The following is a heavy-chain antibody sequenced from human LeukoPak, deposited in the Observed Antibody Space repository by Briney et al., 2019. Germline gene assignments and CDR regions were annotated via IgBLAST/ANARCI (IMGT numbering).Heavy chain of an antibody. CDR3: ARVEQKGGSYDY. D-gene: IGHD1-26*01. Sequence: ASVKVSCKASGGTFSSYAISWVRQAPGQGLEWMGRIIPILGIANYAQKFQGRVTITADKSTSTAYMELSSLRSEDTAVYYCARVEQKGGSYDYWGQGTLVTVSS. CDR1: GGTFSSYA. J-gene: IGHJ4*02. V-gene: IGHV1-69*04. CDR2: IIPILGIA.